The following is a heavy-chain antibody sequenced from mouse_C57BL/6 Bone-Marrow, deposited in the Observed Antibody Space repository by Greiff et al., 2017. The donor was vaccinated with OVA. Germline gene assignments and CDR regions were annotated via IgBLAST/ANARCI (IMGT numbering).Heavy chain of an antibody. J-gene: IGHJ2*01. CDR1: EYEFPSHD. CDR2: INSDGGST. D-gene: IGHD1-1*01. V-gene: IGHV5-2*01. Sequence: EVMLVESGGGLVQPGESLKLSCESNEYEFPSHDMSWVRKTPEKRLELVAAINSDGGSTYYPDTMERRFIISRDNTKKTLYLQMSSLRSEDTALYYGARHPSYYGSTYFDYWGQGTTLTVSS. CDR3: ARHPSYYGSTYFDY.